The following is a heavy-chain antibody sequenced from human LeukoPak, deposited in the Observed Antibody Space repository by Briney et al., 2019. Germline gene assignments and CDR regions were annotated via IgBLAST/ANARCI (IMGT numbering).Heavy chain of an antibody. D-gene: IGHD6-13*01. CDR2: INSDGSST. J-gene: IGHJ6*02. CDR3: ARVGSSWYYYYYGMDV. CDR1: GFTFSSYW. Sequence: GGSLRLSCAASGFTFSSYWMPWVRQAPGKGLVWVSRINSDGSSTSYADSVKGRFTISRDNAKNTLYLQMNSLRAEDTAVYYCARVGSSWYYYYYGMDVWGQGTTVTVSS. V-gene: IGHV3-74*01.